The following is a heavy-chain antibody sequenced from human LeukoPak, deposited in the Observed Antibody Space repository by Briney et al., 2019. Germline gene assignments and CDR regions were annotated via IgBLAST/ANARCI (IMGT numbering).Heavy chain of an antibody. D-gene: IGHD2-21*02. CDR1: GFTFSSYG. CDR3: ARDGRVVTAIVLIDY. V-gene: IGHV3-48*01. CDR2: ISSSSSTI. J-gene: IGHJ4*02. Sequence: QTGGSLRLSCAASGFTFSSYGMNWVRQAPGKGLEWVSYISSSSSTIYYADSVKGRFTISRDNAKNSLYLQMNSLRAEDTAVYYCARDGRVVTAIVLIDYWGQGTLVTVSS.